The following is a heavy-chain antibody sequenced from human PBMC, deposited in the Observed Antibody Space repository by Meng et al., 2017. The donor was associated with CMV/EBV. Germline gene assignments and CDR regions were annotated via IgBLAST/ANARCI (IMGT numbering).Heavy chain of an antibody. Sequence: LSLTCAASGFTFSSYSMNWVRQAPGKGLEWVSSISSSSYIYYADSVKGRFTISRDNAKNSLYLQMNSLRAEDTAVYYCARDRIAARIYYGMDVWGQGTTVTVSS. CDR2: ISSSSYI. J-gene: IGHJ6*02. V-gene: IGHV3-21*01. CDR1: GFTFSSYS. D-gene: IGHD6-6*01. CDR3: ARDRIAARIYYGMDV.